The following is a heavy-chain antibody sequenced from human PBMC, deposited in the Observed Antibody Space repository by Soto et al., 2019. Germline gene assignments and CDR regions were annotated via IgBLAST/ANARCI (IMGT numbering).Heavy chain of an antibody. V-gene: IGHV3-23*01. CDR2: ISGSGGST. J-gene: IGHJ4*02. Sequence: EVQLLESGGGLVQPGGSLRLSCAASGFTFSSYAMSWVRQAPGKGLEWVAAISGSGGSTYYADSVKGRFTISRDNSKSTLYLQVNSLRAEDTAVYYCAKGRGLYTVTDGFDYWGQGTLVTVSS. CDR1: GFTFSSYA. CDR3: AKGRGLYTVTDGFDY. D-gene: IGHD4-17*01.